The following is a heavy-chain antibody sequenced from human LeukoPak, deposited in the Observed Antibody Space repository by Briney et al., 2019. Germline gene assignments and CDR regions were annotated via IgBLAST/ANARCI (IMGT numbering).Heavy chain of an antibody. CDR2: INPNSGGT. Sequence: ASVKVSCKASGYTFTGYYMHWVRQAPGQGLEWMGWINPNSGGTNYAQKFQGRVTMTRDTSTSTVYMELSSLRSEDTAVYYCARALPRIYCSGGSCYYPYNWFDPWGQGTLVTVSS. CDR1: GYTFTGYY. J-gene: IGHJ5*02. CDR3: ARALPRIYCSGGSCYYPYNWFDP. D-gene: IGHD2-15*01. V-gene: IGHV1-2*02.